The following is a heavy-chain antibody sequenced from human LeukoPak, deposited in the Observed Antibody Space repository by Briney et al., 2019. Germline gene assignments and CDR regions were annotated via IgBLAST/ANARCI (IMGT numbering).Heavy chain of an antibody. V-gene: IGHV3-48*01. CDR1: GFTFSTYS. J-gene: IGHJ3*02. Sequence: GGSLRLSCAASGFTFSTYSMNWVRQAPGKGLEWVSYISSSSSTIYYADSVKGRFTISRDNAKNSLYLQMNSLRAEDTAVYYCAKDSWSHNGIYDPFDIWGQGTVVTVSS. D-gene: IGHD2-8*01. CDR3: AKDSWSHNGIYDPFDI. CDR2: ISSSSSTI.